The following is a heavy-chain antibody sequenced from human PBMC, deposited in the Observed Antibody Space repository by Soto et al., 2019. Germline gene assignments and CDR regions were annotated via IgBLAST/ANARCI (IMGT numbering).Heavy chain of an antibody. V-gene: IGHV1-18*01. CDR1: GYTFTSYG. CDR3: ARLHKDRMGWFDT. CDR2: ISAYNGNT. D-gene: IGHD2-8*01. J-gene: IGHJ5*02. Sequence: QVQLVQSGVEVKKPGASVKVSCKASGYTFTSYGISWVRQAPGQGLEWMAWISAYNGNTKYAQKVQGRVTITTDTSTRTAYMELRSLKADDTAVYYCARLHKDRMGWFDTWGEGNLVTVCS.